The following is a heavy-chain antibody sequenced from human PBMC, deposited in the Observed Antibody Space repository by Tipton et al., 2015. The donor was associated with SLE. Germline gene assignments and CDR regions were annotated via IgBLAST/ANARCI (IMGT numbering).Heavy chain of an antibody. CDR1: GGSISSSSYY. CDR3: ARLPRIAAAGDYWYFDL. J-gene: IGHJ2*01. CDR2: IYYSGST. D-gene: IGHD6-13*01. V-gene: IGHV4-39*01. Sequence: TLSLTCTVSGGSISSSSYYWGWIRQPPGKGLEWIGSIYYSGSTYYNPSLKSRVTISVDTSKNQFSLKLSSVTAADTAVYYCARLPRIAAAGDYWYFDLWGRGTLVPVSS.